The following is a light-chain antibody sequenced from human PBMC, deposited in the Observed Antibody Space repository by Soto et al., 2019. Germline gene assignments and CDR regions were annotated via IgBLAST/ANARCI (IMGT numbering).Light chain of an antibody. CDR3: QQYANSPPT. CDR2: GAS. CDR1: QSVSNTY. Sequence: EIVLTQSPGTLSLSPGERATLSCRASQSVSNTYLAWYQQKPGQAPRLLIYGASSRATGIPDGFSGSGSGTDFTLTISRLEPEDFAVYYCQQYANSPPTFGQGTRLEIK. V-gene: IGKV3-20*01. J-gene: IGKJ5*01.